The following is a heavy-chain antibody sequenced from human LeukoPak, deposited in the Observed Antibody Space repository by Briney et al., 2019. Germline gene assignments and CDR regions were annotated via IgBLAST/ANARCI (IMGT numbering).Heavy chain of an antibody. D-gene: IGHD4-17*01. CDR2: IYYSGST. Sequence: PSETLSLTCTVSGGSISSYYWSWIRQPPGKGLEWIGYIYYSGSTNYNPSLKSRVTISVETSKNEFSLKLRSVTAADTAVYYCARDDYGETFDYWGQGTLVTVSS. J-gene: IGHJ4*02. V-gene: IGHV4-59*01. CDR3: ARDDYGETFDY. CDR1: GGSISSYY.